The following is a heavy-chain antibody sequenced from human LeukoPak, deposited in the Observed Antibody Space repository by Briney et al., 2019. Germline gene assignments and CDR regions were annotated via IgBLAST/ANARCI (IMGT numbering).Heavy chain of an antibody. V-gene: IGHV3-21*04. CDR3: ARKAQYNGHYPLDY. D-gene: IGHD1-7*01. CDR2: IDTSTTYM. CDR1: GFTFSSYS. Sequence: GGSLRLSCAASGFTFSSYSMNWVRQAPGKGLEWVSSIDTSTTYMTYADSVKGRFTISRDSSKNTLFLQMNSLRAEDTALYFCARKAQYNGHYPLDYWGQGTLVTVSS. J-gene: IGHJ4*02.